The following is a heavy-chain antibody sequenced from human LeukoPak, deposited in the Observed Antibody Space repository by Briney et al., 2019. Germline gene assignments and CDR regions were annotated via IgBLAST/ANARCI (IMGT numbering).Heavy chain of an antibody. CDR2: IKQDGSEK. D-gene: IGHD5-18*01. Sequence: GGSLRLSSAASGFTFSSYWMSWVRQAPGKGLEWVANIKQDGSEKYYVDSVKGRFTISRDNAKNSLYLQMNSLRAEDTAVYYCARVGDTAMYYYMDVWGKGTTVTVSS. CDR3: ARVGDTAMYYYMDV. J-gene: IGHJ6*03. V-gene: IGHV3-7*01. CDR1: GFTFSSYW.